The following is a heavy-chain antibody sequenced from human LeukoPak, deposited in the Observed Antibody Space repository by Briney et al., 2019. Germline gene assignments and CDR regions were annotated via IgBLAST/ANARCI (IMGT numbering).Heavy chain of an antibody. V-gene: IGHV1-69*05. CDR2: IIPIFGTA. D-gene: IGHD3-10*01. Sequence: ASVKVSCKASGGTFSSYAISWVRQAPGQGLEWMGGIIPIFGTANYAQKFQGRVTITTDESTSTAYMELRSLRSDDTAVYYCARGELLYFRWFDPWGQGTLVTVSS. CDR3: ARGELLYFRWFDP. CDR1: GGTFSSYA. J-gene: IGHJ5*02.